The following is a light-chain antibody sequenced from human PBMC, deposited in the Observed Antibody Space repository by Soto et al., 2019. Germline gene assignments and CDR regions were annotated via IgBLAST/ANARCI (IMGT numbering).Light chain of an antibody. CDR2: DAS. CDR3: QQYSAWWT. J-gene: IGKJ1*01. CDR1: QSVSSN. Sequence: EIVMTQSPATLSVSPGERATLSCRASQSVSSNLAWYQQKPGQAPRLLIYDASTRAPGIPARFSGSGPGTEFTLTISSLQSEDFAVYYCQQYSAWWTFGQGTTVEI. V-gene: IGKV3-15*01.